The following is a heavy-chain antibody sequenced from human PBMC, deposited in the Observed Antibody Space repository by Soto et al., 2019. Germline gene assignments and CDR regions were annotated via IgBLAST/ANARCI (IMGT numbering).Heavy chain of an antibody. CDR1: GYSFSNYS. CDR2: INPNGGST. J-gene: IGHJ4*02. V-gene: IGHV1-46*01. CDR3: ARDGVQLWPRYYVDY. Sequence: VQLVQSGAEVKKPGASVQVSCKTSGYSFSNYSMHWVRQVPGQGLEWMGKINPNGGSTSLAQKFKDAVTLTRDTSTNTVYMELSSLTSEYTAVYYCARDGVQLWPRYYVDYWGQGTLVTVSS. D-gene: IGHD1-1*01.